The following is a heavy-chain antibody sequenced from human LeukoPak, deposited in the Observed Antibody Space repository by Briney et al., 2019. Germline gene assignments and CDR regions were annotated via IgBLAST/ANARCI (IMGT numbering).Heavy chain of an antibody. CDR3: ARLDYDSSGYFSQWGYFDY. J-gene: IGHJ4*02. Sequence: PGGSLRLSCAASGFTVTNNYISWVRQAPGKGLEWVSYISSSGPTIYYADSVKGRFTISRDNAKNSLYLQMNSLRAEDTAMYYCARLDYDSSGYFSQWGYFDYWGQGTLVTVSS. CDR1: GFTVTNNY. D-gene: IGHD3-22*01. V-gene: IGHV3-11*04. CDR2: ISSSGPTI.